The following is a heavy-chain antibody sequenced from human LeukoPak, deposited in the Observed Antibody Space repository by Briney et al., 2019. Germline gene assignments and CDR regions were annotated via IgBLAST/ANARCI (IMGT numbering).Heavy chain of an antibody. CDR1: GVRFSTYC. CDR3: TRDLNHDSSG. Sequence: GSLRLSCAASGVRFSTYCMACVPQAPGKGLECVANIKTDGSETYYLDSVKGRFTVSRDNAKNSLYLQMNSLRVEDTAVYFCTRDLNHDSSGWGQGALVTVSS. CDR2: IKTDGSET. V-gene: IGHV3-7*01. D-gene: IGHD3-22*01. J-gene: IGHJ4*02.